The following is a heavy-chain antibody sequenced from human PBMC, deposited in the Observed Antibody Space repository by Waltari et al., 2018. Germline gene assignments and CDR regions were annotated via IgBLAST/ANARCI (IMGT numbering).Heavy chain of an antibody. V-gene: IGHV4-34*01. Sequence: QVQLQQWGAGLLKPSETLSLTCAVYGGSFSGYYWSWIRQPPGKGLEWIGEINHSGSTNYNPSLKSRVTISVDTSKNQFSLKLSSVTAEDTAVYYCARVEEGPRSSSPPDYWGQGTLVTVSS. D-gene: IGHD6-6*01. CDR2: INHSGST. CDR1: GGSFSGYY. J-gene: IGHJ4*02. CDR3: ARVEEGPRSSSPPDY.